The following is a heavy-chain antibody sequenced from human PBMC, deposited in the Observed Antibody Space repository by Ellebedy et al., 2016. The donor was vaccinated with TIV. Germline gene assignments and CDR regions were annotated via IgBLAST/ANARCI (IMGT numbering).Heavy chain of an antibody. CDR3: ASGYSSGWLDY. CDR1: SGYFKGYS. J-gene: IGHJ4*02. V-gene: IGHV4-34*01. D-gene: IGHD6-19*01. Sequence: MPSETLSLTCAVYSGYFKGYSWSWIRQPPGKGLEWIGEISQSGSTTYNTSLKSRVSLQEDTYKKQFSLRLTSVTAADTAVYYCASGYSSGWLDYWGQGTLVTVSS. CDR2: ISQSGST.